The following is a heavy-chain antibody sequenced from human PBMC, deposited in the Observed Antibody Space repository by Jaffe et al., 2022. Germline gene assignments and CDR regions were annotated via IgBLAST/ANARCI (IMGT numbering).Heavy chain of an antibody. CDR2: IYTSGST. V-gene: IGHV4-61*02. Sequence: QVQLQESGPGLVKPSQTLSLTCTVSGGSISSGSYYWSWIRQPAGKGLEWIGRIYTSGSTNYNPSLKSRVTISVDTSKNQFSLKLSSVTAADTAVYYCARAGTIAAAGIHGDALDYWGQGTLVTVSS. D-gene: IGHD6-13*01. J-gene: IGHJ4*02. CDR3: ARAGTIAAAGIHGDALDY. CDR1: GGSISSGSYY.